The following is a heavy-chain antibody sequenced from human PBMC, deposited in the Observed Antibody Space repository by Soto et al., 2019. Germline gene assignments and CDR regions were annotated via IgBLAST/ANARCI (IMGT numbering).Heavy chain of an antibody. Sequence: QLQLQESGPGLVKPSETLSLTCTVSGGSISSSSYYWGWIRQPPGKGLEWIGSIYYSGSTYYNPSLKSRVTISVDTSKNQFSLKLSSVTAADTAVYYCARTYSGYDSYYYYYYMDVWGKGTTVTVSS. CDR3: ARTYSGYDSYYYYYYMDV. CDR1: GGSISSSSYY. J-gene: IGHJ6*03. CDR2: IYYSGST. V-gene: IGHV4-39*01. D-gene: IGHD5-12*01.